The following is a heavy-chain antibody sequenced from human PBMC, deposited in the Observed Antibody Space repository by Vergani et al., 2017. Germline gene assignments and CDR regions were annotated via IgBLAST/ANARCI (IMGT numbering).Heavy chain of an antibody. Sequence: EVQLVQSGAEVKKPGESLKISCKGSGYSFTSYWIGWVRQMPGKGLEWMGIIYPGDSDTRYSPSFQGQVTISADKSISTADLQWSSLKASDTAMYYCARRPPTGESRYWYFDLWGRGTLVTVSS. CDR2: IYPGDSDT. CDR1: GYSFTSYW. J-gene: IGHJ2*01. V-gene: IGHV5-51*01. D-gene: IGHD7-27*01. CDR3: ARRPPTGESRYWYFDL.